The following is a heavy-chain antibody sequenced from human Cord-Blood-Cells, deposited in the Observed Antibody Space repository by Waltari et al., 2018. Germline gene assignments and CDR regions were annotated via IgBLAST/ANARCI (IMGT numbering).Heavy chain of an antibody. CDR1: GFTLSSFC. D-gene: IGHD3-10*01. V-gene: IGHV3-7*01. J-gene: IGHJ4*02. CDR2: IKQDGSER. CDR3: ARDTWFGELFDY. Sequence: EVQQAESGGGLVQHGGSRRLACAALGFTLSSFCMSWVRQAPGKGLEWVANIKQDGSERYYVDSVKGRFTISRDNAKNSLYLQMNSLRAEDTAVYYCARDTWFGELFDYWGQGTLVTVSS.